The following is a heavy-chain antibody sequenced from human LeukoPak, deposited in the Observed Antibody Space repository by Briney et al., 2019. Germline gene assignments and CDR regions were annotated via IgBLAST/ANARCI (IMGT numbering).Heavy chain of an antibody. J-gene: IGHJ2*01. Sequence: PGGSLRLSCAASGFTFSSYGMHWVRQAPGKGLEGVAFIRYDGSNKYYADSVKGRFTISRDNSKNTLYLQMNSLRAEDTAVYYCAKGSSTYSITSYWYFDLWGRGTLVTVSS. CDR3: AKGSSTYSITSYWYFDL. CDR2: IRYDGSNK. D-gene: IGHD6-13*01. CDR1: GFTFSSYG. V-gene: IGHV3-30*02.